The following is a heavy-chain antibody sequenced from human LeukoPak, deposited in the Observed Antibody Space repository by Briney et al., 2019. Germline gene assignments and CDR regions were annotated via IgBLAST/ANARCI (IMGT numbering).Heavy chain of an antibody. V-gene: IGHV5-51*01. Sequence: GESLKISCKGFGYSFIRYWIGWVRQKPGKGLEWMGIIYPGDFDTRYSPSFQGQVTISADKSISTAYLQWSSLKASDTAMYYCARHYLFSGSSTDYWGQGTLVTVSS. CDR1: GYSFIRYW. CDR3: ARHYLFSGSSTDY. D-gene: IGHD3-10*01. J-gene: IGHJ4*02. CDR2: IYPGDFDT.